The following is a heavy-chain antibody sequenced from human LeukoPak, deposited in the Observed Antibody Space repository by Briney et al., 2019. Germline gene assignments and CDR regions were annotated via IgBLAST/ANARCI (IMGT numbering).Heavy chain of an antibody. J-gene: IGHJ3*02. CDR1: EYSFTNYW. D-gene: IGHD2-2*01. CDR3: ARPEWDIVVVPADGGYAFDI. CDR2: IYPGDSHV. Sequence: GEYLKISCNGPEYSFTNYWVAWVRQMPGKGLEWMGIIYPGDSHVRYSPSFQGQVTISADKSISTAYLQWSSLKASDTAMYYCARPEWDIVVVPADGGYAFDIWGPGTMVTVSS. V-gene: IGHV5-51*01.